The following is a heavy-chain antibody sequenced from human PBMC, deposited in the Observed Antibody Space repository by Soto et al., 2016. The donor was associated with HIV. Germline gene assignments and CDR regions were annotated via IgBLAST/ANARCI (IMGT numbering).Heavy chain of an antibody. CDR3: ARVIRVERSYYYDNSGPFDL. CDR1: GFTFSSYG. V-gene: IGHV3-33*01. Sequence: VQLVESGGGVVQPGRSLRLSCAASGFTFSSYGMHWVRQAPGKGLEWVALIWYDGNNKYYADSVKGRFTISRDNSKNTLFLQMNSLRAEDTAVYYCARVIRVERSYYYDNSGPFDLWAVAPWSLSPQ. J-gene: IGHJ2*01. D-gene: IGHD3-22*01. CDR2: IWYDGNNK.